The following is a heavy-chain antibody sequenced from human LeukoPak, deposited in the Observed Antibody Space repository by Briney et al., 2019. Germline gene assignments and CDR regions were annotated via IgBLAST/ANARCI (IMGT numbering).Heavy chain of an antibody. D-gene: IGHD6-25*01. CDR3: ARDSSGWGFDY. Sequence: GGSLRLSCPASGFTFSTYWMHWVRQAPGKGLLWVSGIRSDGSSTIYADSVKGRFTISRDNARNTLYLQVNSLRAEDTAVYYCARDSSGWGFDYWGQGSLVTVSS. V-gene: IGHV3-74*01. CDR1: GFTFSTYW. CDR2: IRSDGSST. J-gene: IGHJ4*02.